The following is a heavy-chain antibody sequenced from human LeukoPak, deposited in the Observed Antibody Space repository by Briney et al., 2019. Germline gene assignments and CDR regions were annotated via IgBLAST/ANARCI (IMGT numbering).Heavy chain of an antibody. CDR1: GFTFSVYG. CDR3: AKNYYGSGSDPHDAIDI. Sequence: PGGSLRLSCAASGFTFSVYGMHWVRQAPGKGLEWVAVISYDGSNKYYADSVKGRFTISRDNSKNTLYLQMNSLRAEDTAVYYCAKNYYGSGSDPHDAIDIWGQGTMVTVSS. D-gene: IGHD3-10*01. J-gene: IGHJ3*02. CDR2: ISYDGSNK. V-gene: IGHV3-30*18.